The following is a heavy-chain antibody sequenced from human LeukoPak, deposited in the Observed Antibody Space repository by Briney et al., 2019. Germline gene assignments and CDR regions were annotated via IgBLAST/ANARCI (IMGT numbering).Heavy chain of an antibody. J-gene: IGHJ6*02. Sequence: SQTLSLTCTVSGGSISSGSNYWSWIRQPAGKGREGIGRIDTSGSTNYNPSLKSRVTISVDTSKNQFSLKLSSVTAADTAVYYCARGYCSSTSCYNYYYGMDVWGQGTTVTVSS. CDR2: IDTSGST. CDR1: GGSISSGSNY. V-gene: IGHV4-61*02. CDR3: ARGYCSSTSCYNYYYGMDV. D-gene: IGHD2-2*02.